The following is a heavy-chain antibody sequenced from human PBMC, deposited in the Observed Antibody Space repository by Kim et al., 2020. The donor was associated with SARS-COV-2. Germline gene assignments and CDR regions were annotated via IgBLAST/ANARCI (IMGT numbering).Heavy chain of an antibody. V-gene: IGHV3-30*07. CDR3: ARDSLYSSGWYRPKPLSY. Sequence: KGRFPISRDNSKNTLYLQMNSLRAEDTAVYYCARDSLYSSGWYRPKPLSYWGQGTLVTVSS. D-gene: IGHD6-19*01. J-gene: IGHJ4*02.